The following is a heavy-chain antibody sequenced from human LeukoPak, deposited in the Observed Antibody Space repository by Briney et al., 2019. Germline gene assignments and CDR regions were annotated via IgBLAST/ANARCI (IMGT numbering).Heavy chain of an antibody. CDR2: IKSKTEGGTT. Sequence: PGGSLRLSCVASGFTFSKAWMSWVRQAPGKGLEYIGRIKSKTEGGTTDYAAPVKGRFTISRDDSKNTLYLQMNSLKTEDTAVYYCTTGPPPAWELLDYWGQGTLVTVSS. V-gene: IGHV3-15*01. D-gene: IGHD1-26*01. J-gene: IGHJ4*02. CDR1: GFTFSKAW. CDR3: TTGPPPAWELLDY.